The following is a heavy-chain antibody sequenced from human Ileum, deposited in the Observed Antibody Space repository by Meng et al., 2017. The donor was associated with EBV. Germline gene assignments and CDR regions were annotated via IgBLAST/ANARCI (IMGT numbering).Heavy chain of an antibody. CDR3: ASGRDYAWHS. CDR1: GDSISSNNW. D-gene: IGHD4-17*01. Sequence: QVQPQVWGPGLVKPSGTLSLACAVCGDSISSNNWWRWVRQPPGKGLEWIEEIYHSGSTNYNPSFKSRVTMSVDKSKNQISLNLSSVTAADTAVYYCASGRDYAWHSWGRGTLVTVSS. CDR2: IYHSGST. J-gene: IGHJ4*02. V-gene: IGHV4-4*02.